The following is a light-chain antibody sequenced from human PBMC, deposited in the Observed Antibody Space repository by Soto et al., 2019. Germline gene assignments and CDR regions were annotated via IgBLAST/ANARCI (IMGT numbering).Light chain of an antibody. V-gene: IGKV1-33*01. J-gene: IGKJ4*01. CDR3: QKEENVHSVT. CDR1: QDIKRY. Sequence: DIQMNQSPSSLSASVGDRITITCQASQDIKRYLNWYQQKPGKAPKLLIYDASTLTTGDTARFRGSGSGAEFTFTINSRQPEDNAPHYCQKEENVHSVTVGGGTQGESK. CDR2: DAS.